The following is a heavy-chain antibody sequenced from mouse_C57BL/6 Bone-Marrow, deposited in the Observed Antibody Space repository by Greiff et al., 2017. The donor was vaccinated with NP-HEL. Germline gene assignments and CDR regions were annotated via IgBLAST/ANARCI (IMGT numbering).Heavy chain of an antibody. J-gene: IGHJ4*01. CDR3: AIWLRRNAMDY. Sequence: EVMLVESGGGLVKPGGSLKLSCAASGFTFSDYGMHWVRQAPEKGLEWVAYISSGSSTIYYAATVKGRFTISRDNAKNTLFLQKTSLRSEDTAMYYCAIWLRRNAMDYWGQGTSVTVSS. CDR2: ISSGSSTI. V-gene: IGHV5-17*01. D-gene: IGHD2-2*01. CDR1: GFTFSDYG.